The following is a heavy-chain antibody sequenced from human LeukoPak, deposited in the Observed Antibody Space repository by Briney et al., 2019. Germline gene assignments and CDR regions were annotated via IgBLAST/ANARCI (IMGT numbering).Heavy chain of an antibody. CDR2: INPNSGGT. D-gene: IGHD3-22*01. CDR3: ASDPWANYYDSSGSYPDY. Sequence: ASVKVSCKASGYTFTGYYMHWVRQAPGQGLEWMGWINPNSGGTNYAQKFQGRVTMTRDTSISTAYMELSRLRSDDTAVYYCASDPWANYYDSSGSYPDYWGQGTLVTVSS. V-gene: IGHV1-2*02. J-gene: IGHJ4*02. CDR1: GYTFTGYY.